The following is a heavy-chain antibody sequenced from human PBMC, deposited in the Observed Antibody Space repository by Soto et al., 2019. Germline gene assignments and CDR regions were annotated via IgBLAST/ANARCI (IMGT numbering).Heavy chain of an antibody. CDR3: ARLRGGWYFDL. Sequence: QLQLQESGPGLVKPSETLSLTCTVSGGSISSSSYYWGWIRQPPGKGLEWIGSIYYSGSTYYNPSLKSRVTISVDTSKNQFSLKLSSVTAADTAVYYCARLRGGWYFDLWGRGTLVTVSS. D-gene: IGHD3-10*01. CDR1: GGSISSSSYY. CDR2: IYYSGST. V-gene: IGHV4-39*01. J-gene: IGHJ2*01.